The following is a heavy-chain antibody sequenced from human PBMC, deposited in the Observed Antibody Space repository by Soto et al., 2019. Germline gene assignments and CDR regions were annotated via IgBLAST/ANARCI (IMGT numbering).Heavy chain of an antibody. V-gene: IGHV3-48*02. J-gene: IGHJ6*02. CDR1: GFTFSSYS. D-gene: IGHD1-7*01. CDR3: ARENWNYVTENYYYGMDV. Sequence: EVQLVESGGGLVQPGGSLRLSCAASGFTFSSYSMNWVRQAPGKGLEWVSYISSSSSTIYYADSVKGRFTISRDNAKNSLYLQMNSLRDEDTAVYYCARENWNYVTENYYYGMDVWGQGTTVTVSS. CDR2: ISSSSSTI.